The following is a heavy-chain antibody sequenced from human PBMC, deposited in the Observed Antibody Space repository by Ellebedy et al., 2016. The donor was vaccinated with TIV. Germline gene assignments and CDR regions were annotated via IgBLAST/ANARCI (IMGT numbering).Heavy chain of an antibody. D-gene: IGHD1-1*01. J-gene: IGHJ6*02. Sequence: GESLKISXAASGFTFSSYAMSWVRQAPGKGLEWVSAISGSGGSTYYADSVKGRFTISRDNSKNTLYLQMNSLRAEDTAVYYCAKGTSRLYYYYGMDVWGQGTTVTVSS. CDR1: GFTFSSYA. CDR2: ISGSGGST. CDR3: AKGTSRLYYYYGMDV. V-gene: IGHV3-23*01.